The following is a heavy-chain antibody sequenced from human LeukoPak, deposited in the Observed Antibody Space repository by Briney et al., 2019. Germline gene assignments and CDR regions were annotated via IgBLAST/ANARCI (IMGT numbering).Heavy chain of an antibody. V-gene: IGHV3-23*01. Sequence: SGGSLRLSCAASGFTFSRSAMTWVRQTPGKGLDWVSSISSSGNTYYADSVKGRFTISRDNSKNMLYLQMNSLRAEDTAVYYCVKGRISEDGLDFWDQGTLVTVSS. J-gene: IGHJ4*02. D-gene: IGHD6-13*01. CDR2: ISSSGNT. CDR3: VKGRISEDGLDF. CDR1: GFTFSRSA.